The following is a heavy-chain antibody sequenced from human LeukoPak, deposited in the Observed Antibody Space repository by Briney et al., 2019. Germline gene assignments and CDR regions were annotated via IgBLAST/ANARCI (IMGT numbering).Heavy chain of an antibody. D-gene: IGHD3-16*01. CDR3: ARRYVFYYYMDV. CDR1: GGSISGSNW. V-gene: IGHV4-4*02. J-gene: IGHJ6*03. Sequence: PSETLSLTCAVSGGSISGSNWWSWVRQPPGKGLEWIGEINHSGSTNYNPSLKSRVTISVDTSKNQFSLKLSSVTAADTAVYYCARRYVFYYYMDVWGKGTTVTISS. CDR2: INHSGST.